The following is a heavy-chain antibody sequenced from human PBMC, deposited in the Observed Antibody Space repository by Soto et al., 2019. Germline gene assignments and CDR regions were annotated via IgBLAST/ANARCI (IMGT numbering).Heavy chain of an antibody. CDR1: GFAFSGSA. Sequence: GGSLRLSCAASGFAFSGSAMYWVRQASGKGPEWVGRIRSKGHNYATEYAASVKGRFTISRDDSKNTAYLQMNSLQTEDTAVYYCTRDLFSYDYSGILWFDPWGQGTLVTVSS. CDR2: IRSKGHNYAT. J-gene: IGHJ5*02. CDR3: TRDLFSYDYSGILWFDP. D-gene: IGHD3-16*01. V-gene: IGHV3-73*01.